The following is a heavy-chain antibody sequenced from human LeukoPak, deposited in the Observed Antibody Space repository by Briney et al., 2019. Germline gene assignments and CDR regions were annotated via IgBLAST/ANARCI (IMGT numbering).Heavy chain of an antibody. Sequence: PGGSLRLSCAASGFTFSSYAMSWVRQAPGKGLEWVSAISGSGGSTYYADSVKGRFTISRGNSKNTLYLQMNSLRAEDTAVYYCAKDLLSQQVARCFDYWGQGTLVTVSS. V-gene: IGHV3-23*01. CDR2: ISGSGGST. J-gene: IGHJ4*02. CDR1: GFTFSSYA. CDR3: AKDLLSQQVARCFDY. D-gene: IGHD6-13*01.